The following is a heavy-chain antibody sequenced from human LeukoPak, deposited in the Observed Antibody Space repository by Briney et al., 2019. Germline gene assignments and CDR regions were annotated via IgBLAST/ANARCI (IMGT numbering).Heavy chain of an antibody. CDR1: GGSVSSSSYY. V-gene: IGHV4-39*01. CDR3: ARHEGASSTSFYGMDV. D-gene: IGHD6-6*01. J-gene: IGHJ6*02. CDR2: IYYSGST. Sequence: SETLSLTCTVSGGSVSSSSYYWGWIRQPPGKGLEWIGTIYYSGSTYYNPSLKSRVTISVDTSKHQFSLTLSSVPAADTAIYYCARHEGASSTSFYGMDVWGQGTTVTVSS.